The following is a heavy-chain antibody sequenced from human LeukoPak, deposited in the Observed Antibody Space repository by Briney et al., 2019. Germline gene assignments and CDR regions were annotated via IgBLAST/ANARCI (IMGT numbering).Heavy chain of an antibody. CDR1: GGTFSSYA. V-gene: IGHV1-69*13. D-gene: IGHD3-22*01. CDR3: ASPLRYYYDSSGSFDY. Sequence: SVKVSCKASGGTFSSYAISWVRQAPGQGPEWMGGIIPIFGTANYAQKFQGRVTITADESTSTAYMELSSLRSEDTAVYYCASPLRYYYDSSGSFDYWGQGTLVTVSS. J-gene: IGHJ4*02. CDR2: IIPIFGTA.